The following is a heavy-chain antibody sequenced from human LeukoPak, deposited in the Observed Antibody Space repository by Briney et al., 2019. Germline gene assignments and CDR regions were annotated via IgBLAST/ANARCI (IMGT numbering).Heavy chain of an antibody. CDR2: IYYSGST. V-gene: IGHV4-30-4*02. D-gene: IGHD1-26*01. CDR3: ARANSGSYDY. CDR1: GGSISSGDYY. Sequence: SETLSLTYTVSGGSISSGDYYWSWIRQPPGKGLEWIGYIYYSGSTSYNPSLKSRVTISVDTSKKQFSLKLSSVTAADTAVYYCARANSGSYDYWGQGTLVTVSS. J-gene: IGHJ4*02.